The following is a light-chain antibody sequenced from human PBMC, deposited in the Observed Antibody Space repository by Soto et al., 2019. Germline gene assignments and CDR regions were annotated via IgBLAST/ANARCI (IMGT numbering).Light chain of an antibody. J-gene: IGKJ5*01. CDR3: QQYGNSPIT. V-gene: IGKV3-20*01. CDR1: ERIYSAY. CDR2: GTS. Sequence: EFVLTHSPGTLSLSLCERSTLSCRASERIYSAYLGWYQQKPGQAPRLLIYGTSSRATGIPDRFSGSGSGTDFTLTISRLEPEDFAVYYCQQYGNSPITFGQGTRLEIK.